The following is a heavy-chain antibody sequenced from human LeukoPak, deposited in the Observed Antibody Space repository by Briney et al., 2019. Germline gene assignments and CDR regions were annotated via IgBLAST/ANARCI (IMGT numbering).Heavy chain of an antibody. CDR2: IYYTGKT. CDR1: GGSINNYY. Sequence: SETLSLTCSVSGGSINNYYWGWIRRPPGRGLEYIGHIYYTGKTDYNPSFKSRVTMSVDTSKNQLSLKLHFLTAANTAVYYCARWDCSSGTCYYLDYWGQGTLVIVSS. D-gene: IGHD2-15*01. V-gene: IGHV4-59*01. J-gene: IGHJ4*02. CDR3: ARWDCSSGTCYYLDY.